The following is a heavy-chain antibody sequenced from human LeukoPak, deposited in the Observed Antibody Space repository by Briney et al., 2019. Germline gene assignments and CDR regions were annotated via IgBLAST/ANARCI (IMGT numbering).Heavy chain of an antibody. J-gene: IGHJ4*02. Sequence: GGSLRLSCTASGFTFSYYWINWVRQAPGKGLEWVASIKQDGSEKYYVDSVKGRFTISRDNAKNSLYLQMNSLRAEDTAVYYCARAIAASQYYFDYWGQGTLVTVSS. V-gene: IGHV3-7*01. CDR1: GFTFSYYW. D-gene: IGHD6-13*01. CDR3: ARAIAASQYYFDY. CDR2: IKQDGSEK.